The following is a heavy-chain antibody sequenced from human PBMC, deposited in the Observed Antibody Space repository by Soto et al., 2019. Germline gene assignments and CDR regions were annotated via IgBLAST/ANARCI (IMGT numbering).Heavy chain of an antibody. J-gene: IGHJ4*02. D-gene: IGHD1-26*01. CDR3: ARVLVGAPTPDC. CDR2: INHGGST. CDR1: GDSITSNNW. Sequence: QVQLQESGPGLVRPSGTLSLTCAVSGDSITSNNWWSWVRQPPGKGLEWIGEINHGGSTNYNPPLKSRVTISVDKSKNQFSLKLSSVTAAVTAVYYCARVLVGAPTPDCWGQGTLVTVSS. V-gene: IGHV4-4*02.